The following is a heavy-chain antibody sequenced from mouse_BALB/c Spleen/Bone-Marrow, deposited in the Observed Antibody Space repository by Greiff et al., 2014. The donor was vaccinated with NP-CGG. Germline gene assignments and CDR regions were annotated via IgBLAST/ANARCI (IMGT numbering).Heavy chain of an antibody. J-gene: IGHJ4*01. D-gene: IGHD1-1*01. CDR3: DKVYGSSYDPYYYAMDY. Sequence: QVQLKESGPGLVAPSQSLSITCTVSGFSLTSYGVYWARQPPGKGLEWLGVIWAGGSTNYNSGLMSRLSISKDNSKSQVLLKMNSLQTDDTAMYYCDKVYGSSYDPYYYAMDYWGQGTSVTVSS. CDR2: IWAGGST. CDR1: GFSLTSYG. V-gene: IGHV2-9*02.